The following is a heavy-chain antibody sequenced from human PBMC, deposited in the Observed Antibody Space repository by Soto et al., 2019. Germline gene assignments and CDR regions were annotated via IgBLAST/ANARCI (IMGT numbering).Heavy chain of an antibody. CDR2: INPNSGGT. CDR3: ARSPVVAALDY. Sequence: QVQLVQSGAEVKKPGASVKVSCKASGYTFTGYYMHWVRQAPGQGLEWMGWINPNSGGTNYAQKFQGXXTXTXXTSISTDYMELSRLRSDDTAVYYCARSPVVAALDYWGQGTLVTVSS. D-gene: IGHD2-15*01. J-gene: IGHJ4*02. CDR1: GYTFTGYY. V-gene: IGHV1-2*02.